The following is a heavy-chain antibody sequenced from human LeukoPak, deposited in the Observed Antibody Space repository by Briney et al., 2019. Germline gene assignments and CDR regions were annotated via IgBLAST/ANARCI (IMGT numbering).Heavy chain of an antibody. V-gene: IGHV1-2*02. J-gene: IGHJ4*02. CDR3: ARDGRSGWHYFDH. Sequence: WASVKVSCKASGYSFTDYYTHWVRQAPGQGLEWMGCINPNSGGTNYAQKFQGRVTMTRDTSINIAYMELSSLRSDDTAVYYCARDGRSGWHYFDHWGQGTLVTVSS. CDR1: GYSFTDYY. CDR2: INPNSGGT. D-gene: IGHD6-19*01.